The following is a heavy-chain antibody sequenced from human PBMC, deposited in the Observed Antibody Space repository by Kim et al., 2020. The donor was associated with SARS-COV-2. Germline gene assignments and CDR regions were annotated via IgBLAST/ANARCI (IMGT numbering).Heavy chain of an antibody. J-gene: IGHJ4*02. Sequence: ADTSKGRFTISRKQSKNTLNLQMNSLRAEDTAVYYCAKRTGLYDSSGYHYWGQGTLVTVSS. V-gene: IGHV3-23*01. CDR3: AKRTGLYDSSGYHY. D-gene: IGHD3-22*01.